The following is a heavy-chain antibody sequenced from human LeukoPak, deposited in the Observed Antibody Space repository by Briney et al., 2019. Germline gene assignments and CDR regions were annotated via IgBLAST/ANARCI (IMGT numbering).Heavy chain of an antibody. D-gene: IGHD4-17*01. V-gene: IGHV3-23*01. CDR3: AKDRRRTTVTMYDY. J-gene: IGHJ4*02. Sequence: GGSLRLSCAASGFTFSSYVMSWVRQAPGKGLEWVSAISGSGDSTYYADSVKGRFTISRDNSKNTLYLQMNSLRAEDTAVYFCAKDRRRTTVTMYDYWGQGALVTVSS. CDR2: ISGSGDST. CDR1: GFTFSSYV.